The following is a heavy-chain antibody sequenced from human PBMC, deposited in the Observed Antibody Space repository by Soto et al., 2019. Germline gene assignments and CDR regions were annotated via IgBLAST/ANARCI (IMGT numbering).Heavy chain of an antibody. D-gene: IGHD5-18*01. CDR1: GYTFTSYY. J-gene: IGHJ4*02. CDR3: ATGDTAMMVDY. V-gene: IGHV1-46*01. CDR2: INPSGGST. Sequence: QVQLVQSGAEVKKPGASVKVSCKASGYTFTSYYMHWVRQAPGQGLEWMGIINPSGGSTSYAQKFQGRVTMTRDTSTSKVYMELSSLRSEDTAVYYCATGDTAMMVDYWGQGTLVTVSS.